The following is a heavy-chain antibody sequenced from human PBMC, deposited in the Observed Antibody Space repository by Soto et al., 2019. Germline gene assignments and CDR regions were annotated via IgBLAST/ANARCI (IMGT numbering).Heavy chain of an antibody. V-gene: IGHV4-4*02. J-gene: IGHJ4*02. CDR3: AKLDGGGY. D-gene: IGHD1-1*01. CDR1: GGSISSSNW. Sequence: QVQLQESGPGLVTPSGTLSLTCAVSGGSISSSNWWSWVRQPPGKGLEWIGEIYHDGNTHYNPSLKSRVTISVDKSKNHFALIVTSLTAADTAAYYCAKLDGGGYWGQGTLVTVSS. CDR2: IYHDGNT.